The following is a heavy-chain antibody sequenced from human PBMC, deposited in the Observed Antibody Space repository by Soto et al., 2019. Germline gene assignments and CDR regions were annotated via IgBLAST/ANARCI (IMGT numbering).Heavy chain of an antibody. CDR1: GYTFTSYG. J-gene: IGHJ4*02. Sequence: QVRLVQSGAEVKKPGASVKVSCKASGYTFTSYGISWVRQAPGQGLEWMGWISAYNGNTNYAQKLQGRVTMTTDTSTSTAYMELRSLRSDDTAVCYCARGTGYCSSTSCSYFDYWGQGTLVTVSS. D-gene: IGHD2-2*01. CDR2: ISAYNGNT. V-gene: IGHV1-18*01. CDR3: ARGTGYCSSTSCSYFDY.